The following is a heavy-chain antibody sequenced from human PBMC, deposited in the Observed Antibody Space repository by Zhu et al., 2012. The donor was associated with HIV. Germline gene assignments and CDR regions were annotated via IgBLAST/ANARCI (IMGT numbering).Heavy chain of an antibody. CDR1: GGSMNSHY. D-gene: IGHD1-14*01. J-gene: IGHJ4*02. Sequence: QVQLQESGPGLVKPSETLSLTCTVSGGSMNSHYWNWVRQPPGKGLQWIGYMYSSGSTKYNFSLKSRVAISLDMSKNQFSLNLSSVTTADTAVYYCARSAKGQPVFDSWGQGALVTVSS. CDR3: ARSAKGQPVFDS. CDR2: MYSSGST. V-gene: IGHV4-59*11.